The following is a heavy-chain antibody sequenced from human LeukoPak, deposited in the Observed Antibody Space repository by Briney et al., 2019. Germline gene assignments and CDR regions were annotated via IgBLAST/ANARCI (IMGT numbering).Heavy chain of an antibody. V-gene: IGHV3-66*01. Sequence: GRSLRLSCAASGFTVTSKHMRWVRQAPGKGLECVSLFKNDGTPSYADSVKDRFFISRDDSRNTVYLQMNGLRAEDTAVYYCARRRGDYGEGELDYRGQGTLVTVSS. J-gene: IGHJ4*02. CDR2: FKNDGTP. D-gene: IGHD4-17*01. CDR1: GFTVTSKH. CDR3: ARRRGDYGEGELDY.